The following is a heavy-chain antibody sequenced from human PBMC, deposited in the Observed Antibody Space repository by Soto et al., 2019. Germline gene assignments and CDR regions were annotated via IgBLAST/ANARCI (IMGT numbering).Heavy chain of an antibody. CDR3: ARDGPPDSTHLDY. D-gene: IGHD3-22*01. CDR1: GFTFSSYS. J-gene: IGHJ4*02. CDR2: ISSSSSYI. Sequence: SCAASGFTFSSYSMNWVRQAPGKGLEWVSSISSSSSYIYYADSVKGRFTISRDNAKNSLYLQMNSLRAEDTAVYYCARDGPPDSTHLDYWGQGTLVTVSS. V-gene: IGHV3-21*01.